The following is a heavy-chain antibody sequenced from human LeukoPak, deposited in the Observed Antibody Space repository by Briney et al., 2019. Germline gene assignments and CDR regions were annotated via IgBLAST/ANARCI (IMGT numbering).Heavy chain of an antibody. Sequence: GGSLRLSCAASGFTFSSYEMNWVRQAPGKGLEWVSYISSSGSTIYYADSVKGRFTISRDNAKNSLYLQMNSLRAEDTAVYYCAKSRYSGSYIDYWGQGTLVTVSS. CDR3: AKSRYSGSYIDY. J-gene: IGHJ4*02. CDR1: GFTFSSYE. V-gene: IGHV3-48*03. D-gene: IGHD1-26*01. CDR2: ISSSGSTI.